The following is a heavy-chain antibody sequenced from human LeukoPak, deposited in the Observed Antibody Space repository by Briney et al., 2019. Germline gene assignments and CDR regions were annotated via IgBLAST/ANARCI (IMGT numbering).Heavy chain of an antibody. J-gene: IGHJ4*02. CDR1: GFTFSSYA. D-gene: IGHD3-3*01. Sequence: GRSLRLSCAASGFTFSSYAMHWVRQAPGKGLEWVAVISYDGSNKYYADSVKGRFTISRDNSKNTLYLQMNSLRAEDTAVYYCARASLRFLEWLPPSYWGQGTLVTVSS. CDR2: ISYDGSNK. CDR3: ARASLRFLEWLPPSY. V-gene: IGHV3-30*04.